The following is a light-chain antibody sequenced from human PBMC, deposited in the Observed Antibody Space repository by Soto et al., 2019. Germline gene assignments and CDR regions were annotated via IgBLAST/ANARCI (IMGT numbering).Light chain of an antibody. CDR3: QHYNNWPPKFT. Sequence: EIVMTQSPATLSVSPGERATLSCRASQSVSSNLAWYQHKPGQAPRLLIYGASTRATGIPARFSGSGSGTEFTLIISSLQSEDFAVYYCQHYNNWPPKFTFGPGTKVDIK. CDR2: GAS. J-gene: IGKJ3*01. V-gene: IGKV3-15*01. CDR1: QSVSSN.